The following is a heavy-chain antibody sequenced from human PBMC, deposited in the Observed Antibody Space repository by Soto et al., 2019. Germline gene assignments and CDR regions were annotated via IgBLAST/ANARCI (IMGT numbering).Heavy chain of an antibody. CDR3: ARSGRYHWYFDL. J-gene: IGHJ2*01. CDR1: GGSISSGGYY. D-gene: IGHD1-26*01. Sequence: QVQLQESGPGLVKPSQTLSLTCTVSGGSISSGGYYWSWIRQHPGKGLEWIGYIYYSGSTYYNPSLKGRVTIAVDTSKNQFSLKLSSVTAADTAVYYCARSGRYHWYFDLWGRGTLVTVSS. CDR2: IYYSGST. V-gene: IGHV4-31*03.